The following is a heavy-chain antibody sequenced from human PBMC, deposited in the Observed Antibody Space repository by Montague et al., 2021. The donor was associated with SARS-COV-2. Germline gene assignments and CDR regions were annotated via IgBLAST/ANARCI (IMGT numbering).Heavy chain of an antibody. CDR1: GFTFSGYW. CDR3: ARETYFYETSAVEF. J-gene: IGHJ4*02. D-gene: IGHD3-22*01. Sequence: SLRLSCAASGFTFSGYWMRWVRQAPGKELVWVSRIKTDGSIATYADSVRGRFTISRDNAKNTLYLQMNSLRAEDTALYYCARETYFYETSAVEFGGQGTLVTVSS. V-gene: IGHV3-74*03. CDR2: IKTDGSIA.